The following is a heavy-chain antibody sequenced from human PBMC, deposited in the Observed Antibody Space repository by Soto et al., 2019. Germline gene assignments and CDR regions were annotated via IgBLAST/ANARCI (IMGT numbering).Heavy chain of an antibody. CDR3: AKDFTPDGYWDFDY. V-gene: IGHV3-23*01. CDR1: GFTFSTYT. CDR2: VLQTGSST. Sequence: GGSLRLSCAASGFTFSTYTMSWVRQPPGKGLEWVSAVLQTGSSTFYADSVKGRFTISRDNSKNTLYLQMNNLRAEDTAVYYCAKDFTPDGYWDFDYWGQGTLVTVPS. D-gene: IGHD4-17*01. J-gene: IGHJ4*02.